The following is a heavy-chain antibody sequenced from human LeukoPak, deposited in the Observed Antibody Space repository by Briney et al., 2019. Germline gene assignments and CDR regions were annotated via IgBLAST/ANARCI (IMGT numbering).Heavy chain of an antibody. V-gene: IGHV3-23*01. CDR2: ISPRGDIT. CDR1: GFSFRSHG. D-gene: IGHD3-16*01. CDR3: AKDDDWGRFNH. J-gene: IGHJ1*01. Sequence: GGTLRLSCAASGFSFRSHGMNWVRQDPGKGLEWVSGISPRGDITYYKDSVRGRFTISRDNFKNTVSLQLNSLRAEDTAMYYCAKDDDWGRFNHWGQGTLVTVSS.